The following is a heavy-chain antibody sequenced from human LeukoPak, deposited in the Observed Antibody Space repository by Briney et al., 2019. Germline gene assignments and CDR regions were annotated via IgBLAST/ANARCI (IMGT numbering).Heavy chain of an antibody. D-gene: IGHD6-19*01. V-gene: IGHV4-4*07. CDR3: ARDKRVAVAGTYIYYYYMDV. CDR1: GGSISSYY. CDR2: IYISGSGST. J-gene: IGHJ6*03. Sequence: SETLSLTCTVSGGSISSYYWSWIRQPAGKGLEWIGRIYISGSGSTNYNPPLKSRVTMSVDTSKNQFSLKLSSVTAADTAVYYCARDKRVAVAGTYIYYYYMDVWGKGTTVTVSS.